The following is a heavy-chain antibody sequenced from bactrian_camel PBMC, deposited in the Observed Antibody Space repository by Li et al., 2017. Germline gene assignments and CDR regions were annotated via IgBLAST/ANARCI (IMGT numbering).Heavy chain of an antibody. CDR1: GSTSMYWW. Sequence: VQLVESGGGLVQPGGSLRLSCSAGGSTSMYWWMGWVRQIPGKGLEWVSTLKWDGTDTYYADFVKGRFTISKDNAKNTLYLQMDSLKPEDTTVYRCVASGFTYWGQGTQVTVS. D-gene: IGHD1*01. V-gene: IGHV3S6*01. CDR2: LKWDGTDT. CDR3: VASGFTY. J-gene: IGHJ4*01.